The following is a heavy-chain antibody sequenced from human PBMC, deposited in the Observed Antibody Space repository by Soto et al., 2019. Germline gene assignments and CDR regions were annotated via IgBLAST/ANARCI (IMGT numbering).Heavy chain of an antibody. Sequence: GASVKVSCKASGYTFTSYAMHWVRQAPGQRLEWMGWINAGNGNTKYSQKFQGRVTITRDTSASTAYMELSSLRSEDTAVYYCVRLNALGYCTNGVCYFDWFDPWGQGTLVTVSS. V-gene: IGHV1-3*01. J-gene: IGHJ5*02. CDR1: GYTFTSYA. CDR2: INAGNGNT. CDR3: VRLNALGYCTNGVCYFDWFDP. D-gene: IGHD2-8*01.